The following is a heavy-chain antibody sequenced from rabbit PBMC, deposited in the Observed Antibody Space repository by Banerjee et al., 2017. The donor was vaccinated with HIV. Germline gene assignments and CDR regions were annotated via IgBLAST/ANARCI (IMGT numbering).Heavy chain of an antibody. J-gene: IGHJ4*01. CDR1: GFSFSSGYW. D-gene: IGHD6-1*01. CDR2: IDTGGSDNT. CDR3: AREGNYYTYGYANYAHAGFNL. V-gene: IGHV1S45*01. Sequence: QEQLEESGGDLVKPEASLTLTCTPSGFSFSSGYWICWVRQAPGKGLEWIACIDTGGSDNTYYANWVNGRSTISRSTSLNTVDLKMTSLTAADTATYFCAREGNYYTYGYANYAHAGFNLWGPGTLVTVS.